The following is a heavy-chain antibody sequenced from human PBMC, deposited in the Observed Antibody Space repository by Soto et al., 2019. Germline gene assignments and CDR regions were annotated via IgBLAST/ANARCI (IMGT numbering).Heavy chain of an antibody. J-gene: IGHJ4*02. CDR3: ARAVSDYYDSSGPPPSFDY. V-gene: IGHV3-21*01. D-gene: IGHD3-22*01. Sequence: GGSLRLSCAASGFTFSSYSMNWVRQAPGKGLEWVSSISSSSSYIYYADSVKGRFTISRDNAKNSLYLQMNSLRAEDTAVYYCARAVSDYYDSSGPPPSFDYWGQGTLVTGSS. CDR2: ISSSSSYI. CDR1: GFTFSSYS.